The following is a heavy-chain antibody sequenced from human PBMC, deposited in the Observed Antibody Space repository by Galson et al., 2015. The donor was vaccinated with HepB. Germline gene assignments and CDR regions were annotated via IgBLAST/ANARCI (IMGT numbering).Heavy chain of an antibody. J-gene: IGHJ4*02. CDR1: GFTFSSYT. CDR3: ARDQGGETGYAGY. D-gene: IGHD5-12*01. Sequence: SLRLSCAASGFTFSSYTMNWVRQAPGKGLEWVSSISPSGRSVFYADSVKGRFTISRDNAKNSLYLQMNNLRVEDTAVYFCARDQGGETGYAGYWGQGTLVTVSS. V-gene: IGHV3-21*01. CDR2: ISPSGRSV.